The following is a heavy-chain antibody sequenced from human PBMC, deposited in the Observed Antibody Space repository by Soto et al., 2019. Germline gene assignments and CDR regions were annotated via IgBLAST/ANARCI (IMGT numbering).Heavy chain of an antibody. J-gene: IGHJ4*02. CDR3: AKGKHPDY. CDR2: IKHSGST. CDR1: GGSFSSYY. Sequence: PSETLSLTCAVYGGSFSSYYWSWIRQPPGKGLEWIGEIKHSGSTNYNPSPKSRVTISADTSKNQFSLKLNSVTAADTAVYYCAKGKHPDYWGQGTLVTVSS. V-gene: IGHV4-34*01.